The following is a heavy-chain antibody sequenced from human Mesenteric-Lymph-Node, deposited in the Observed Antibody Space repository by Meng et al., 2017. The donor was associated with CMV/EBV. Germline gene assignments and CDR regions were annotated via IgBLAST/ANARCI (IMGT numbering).Heavy chain of an antibody. CDR3: ARDMYYYDSRGFPVDAFDI. Sequence: GESLKIFCLVSGFTFTDYTMNWVRQTPGKGLEWVSSITSSNSHIYYADSLQGRFTISRDNARNLLYLQMNSLRVEDTAVYYCARDMYYYDSRGFPVDAFDIWGQGTTVTVSS. CDR2: ITSSNSHI. V-gene: IGHV3-21*01. D-gene: IGHD3-22*01. J-gene: IGHJ3*02. CDR1: GFTFTDYT.